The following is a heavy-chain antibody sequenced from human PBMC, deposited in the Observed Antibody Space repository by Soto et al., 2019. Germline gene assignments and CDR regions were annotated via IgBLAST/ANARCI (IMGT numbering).Heavy chain of an antibody. CDR2: ISSNGDST. CDR3: VHPRSTVQIPPT. V-gene: IGHV3-64D*06. D-gene: IGHD4-17*01. CDR1: GFTFSMFS. J-gene: IGHJ5*02. Sequence: GGSLRLSCSASGFTFSMFSMHWVRQAPGKGLEYVSGISSNGDSTYYADSVKGRFTVSRDNSKNTLYLQMSSLRAVDTAVYYCVHPRSTVQIPPTWGQGTLVTVSS.